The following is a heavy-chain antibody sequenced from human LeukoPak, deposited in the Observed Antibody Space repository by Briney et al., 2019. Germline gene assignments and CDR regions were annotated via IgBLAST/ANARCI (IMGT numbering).Heavy chain of an antibody. CDR1: GYTFTGYY. D-gene: IGHD3-10*01. V-gene: IGHV1-2*02. J-gene: IGHJ5*02. CDR3: ARGFRFGDNWFDP. CDR2: INPNSGGT. Sequence: ASVKVSCKASGYTFTGYYMHWVRQAPGQGLEWMGWINPNSGGTNYAQKFQGRVTMTRDTSISTAYMELSSLRSEDTAVYYCARGFRFGDNWFDPWGQGTLVTVSS.